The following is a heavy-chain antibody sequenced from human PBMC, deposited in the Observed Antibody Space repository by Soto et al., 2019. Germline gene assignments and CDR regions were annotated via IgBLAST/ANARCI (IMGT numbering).Heavy chain of an antibody. J-gene: IGHJ5*02. CDR2: INHSGST. D-gene: IGHD2-2*01. Sequence: QVQLQQWGAGLLKPSETLTLTCAVYGGSFSGYYWSWIRQPPGKGLEWIGEINHSGSTNYNPSLKSRVTISVATSKNQFSLKLSSVTAADTAVYYCARGRSPYCSSTSCQPFDPWGQGTLVTVSS. CDR1: GGSFSGYY. CDR3: ARGRSPYCSSTSCQPFDP. V-gene: IGHV4-34*01.